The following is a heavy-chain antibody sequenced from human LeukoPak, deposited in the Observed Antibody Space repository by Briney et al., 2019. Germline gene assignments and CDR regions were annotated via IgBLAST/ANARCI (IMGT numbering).Heavy chain of an antibody. D-gene: IGHD4-17*01. Sequence: ASVRVSCKASGDSFTSYGVFWVRQAPRQGLEWMGWISAYNGNTNYAQKLQGGVTMTTDTSTSTAYMEPRSLRSDDTAVYYCAREGETTVSQYYFDYWGQGTLVTVSS. CDR1: GDSFTSYG. V-gene: IGHV1-18*01. J-gene: IGHJ4*02. CDR3: AREGETTVSQYYFDY. CDR2: ISAYNGNT.